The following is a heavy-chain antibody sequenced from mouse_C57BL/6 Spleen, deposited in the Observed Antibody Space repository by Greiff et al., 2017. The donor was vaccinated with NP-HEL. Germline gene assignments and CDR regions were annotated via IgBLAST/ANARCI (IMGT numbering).Heavy chain of an antibody. J-gene: IGHJ2*01. Sequence: QVQLQQSGAELVKPGASVKISCKASGYAFSSYWMNWVKQRPGKGLEWIGQIYPGDGDTNYNGKFKGKATLTADKSSSTAYMQLSSLTSEDSAVYFCARYPYYYGSSYKYFDYWGQGTTLTVSS. V-gene: IGHV1-80*01. CDR1: GYAFSSYW. CDR3: ARYPYYYGSSYKYFDY. D-gene: IGHD1-1*01. CDR2: IYPGDGDT.